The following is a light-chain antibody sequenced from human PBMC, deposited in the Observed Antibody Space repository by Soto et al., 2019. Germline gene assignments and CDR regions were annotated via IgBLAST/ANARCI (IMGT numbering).Light chain of an antibody. J-gene: IGLJ3*02. CDR2: ENN. V-gene: IGLV1-51*02. Sequence: QSVLTQLPSVSAAPGQKVTISCSGSSSNIGNNYVSWYQQLPGTAPKLLIYENNKRPSGIPDRFSGSKAGTSATLGITGLQTGDEADYYWGIWDSSLRGVFGGGTKRTVL. CDR3: GIWDSSLRGV. CDR1: SSNIGNNY.